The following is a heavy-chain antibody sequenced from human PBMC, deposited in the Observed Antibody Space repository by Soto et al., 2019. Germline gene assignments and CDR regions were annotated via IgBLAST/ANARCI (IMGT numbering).Heavy chain of an antibody. CDR1: GFTFSSYW. Sequence: EVQLVESGGGLVQPGGSLRLSCAASGFTFSSYWMHWVRQAPGKGLVWVSRINSDGSRTSYADSVKGRFPISRDNAKNTLYLQMNSLRAEDTAVYYCALAVAGPTAIGYWGQGTLVTVSS. J-gene: IGHJ4*02. V-gene: IGHV3-74*01. CDR3: ALAVAGPTAIGY. CDR2: INSDGSRT. D-gene: IGHD6-19*01.